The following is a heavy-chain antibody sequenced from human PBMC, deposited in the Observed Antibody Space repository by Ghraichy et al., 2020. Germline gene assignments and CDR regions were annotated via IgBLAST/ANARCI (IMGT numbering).Heavy chain of an antibody. Sequence: ASVKVSCKASGYTFTSYDINWVRQATGQGLEWMGWMNPNSGNTGYAQKFQGRVTMTRNTSINTAYMELSSLTSEDTAVYYCARGSGVVFFVEGRGQRFDPWGQGTQVTVSS. CDR1: GYTFTSYD. CDR3: ARGSGVVFFVEGRGQRFDP. J-gene: IGHJ5*02. D-gene: IGHD3-3*01. V-gene: IGHV1-8*01. CDR2: MNPNSGNT.